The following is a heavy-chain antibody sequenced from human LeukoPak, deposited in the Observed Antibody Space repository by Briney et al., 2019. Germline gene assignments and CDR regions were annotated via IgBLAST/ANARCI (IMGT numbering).Heavy chain of an antibody. CDR3: AKDRRGSGWYNYFDY. V-gene: IGHV3-30*18. J-gene: IGHJ4*02. D-gene: IGHD6-19*01. CDR1: GFTFSSYG. CDR2: ISYDGDNK. Sequence: PGGSLRLSCAASGFTFSSYGMHWVRQAPGKALEWVAVISYDGDNKYYADSVKGRFTISRDNSKNTLYLQMNSLRAEDTAVYYCAKDRRGSGWYNYFDYWGQGTLVTVSS.